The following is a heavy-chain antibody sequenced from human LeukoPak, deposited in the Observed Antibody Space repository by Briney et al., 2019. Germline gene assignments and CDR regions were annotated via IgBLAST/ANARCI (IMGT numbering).Heavy chain of an antibody. CDR3: ARDRLQFRVSFDY. V-gene: IGHV4-38-2*02. J-gene: IGHJ4*02. CDR2: IYHSGST. D-gene: IGHD5-24*01. Sequence: SETLSLTCAVSGYSISSGYYWGWIRQPPGKGLEWIGSIYHSGSTYYNPSLKSRVTISVDASKNQFSLKMSSVTAADTAVYYCARDRLQFRVSFDYWGQGTLVTVSS. CDR1: GYSISSGYY.